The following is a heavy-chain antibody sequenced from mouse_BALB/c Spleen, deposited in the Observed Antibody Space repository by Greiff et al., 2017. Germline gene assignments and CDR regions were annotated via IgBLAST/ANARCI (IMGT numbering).Heavy chain of an antibody. CDR1: GYSFTSYW. V-gene: IGHV1S127*01. CDR2: IDPSDSET. J-gene: IGHJ4*01. D-gene: IGHD1-2*01. Sequence: VQLQQSGPQLVRPGASVKISCKASGYSFTSYWMHWVKQRPGQGLEWIGMIDPSDSETRLNQKFKDKATLTVDKSSSTAYMQLSSPTSEDSAVYYCARSITTATAMDYWGQGTSVTVSS. CDR3: ARSITTATAMDY.